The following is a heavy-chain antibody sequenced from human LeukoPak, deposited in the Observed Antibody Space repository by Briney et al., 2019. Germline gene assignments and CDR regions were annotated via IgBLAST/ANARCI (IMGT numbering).Heavy chain of an antibody. V-gene: IGHV4-39*07. CDR2: INHSGST. Sequence: SETLSLTCTVSGGSISRSSYYWGWIRQPPGKGLEWIGEINHSGSTNYNPSLKSRVTISVDTSKNQFSLKLSSVTAADTAVYYCARTTYYYDSSDDRGAFDIWGQGTMVTVSS. CDR3: ARTTYYYDSSDDRGAFDI. J-gene: IGHJ3*02. D-gene: IGHD3-22*01. CDR1: GGSISRSSYY.